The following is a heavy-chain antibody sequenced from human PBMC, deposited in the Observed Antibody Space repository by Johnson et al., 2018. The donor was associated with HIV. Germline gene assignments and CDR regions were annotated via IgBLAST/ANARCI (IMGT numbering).Heavy chain of an antibody. V-gene: IGHV3-23*04. CDR3: ASLSDDAFDF. CDR1: GFTFSSYA. J-gene: IGHJ3*01. Sequence: MLLVESGGGLVQPGGSLRLSCAASGFTFSSYAMSWVRQAPGKGLEWVSAISGSGGSTYYADSVKGRFTISRDNSNNTLYLQMNSLKAEDTAVYYCASLSDDAFDFWGQGTMVIVSS. CDR2: ISGSGGST.